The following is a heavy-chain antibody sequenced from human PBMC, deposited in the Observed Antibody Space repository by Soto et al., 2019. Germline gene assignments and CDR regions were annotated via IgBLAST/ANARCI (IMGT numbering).Heavy chain of an antibody. V-gene: IGHV5-10-1*01. J-gene: IGHJ5*02. Sequence: GESLKISCNGSGYSFTSYWISWVRQMPGKGLEWMGRIDPSDSYTNYSPSFQGHVTISADKSISTAYLQWSRLKASDTAVGCSAKTRYYRSSCIIWFDPLGHGTLDTVSS. CDR2: IDPSDSYT. CDR1: GYSFTSYW. D-gene: IGHD6-6*01. CDR3: AKTRYYRSSCIIWFDP.